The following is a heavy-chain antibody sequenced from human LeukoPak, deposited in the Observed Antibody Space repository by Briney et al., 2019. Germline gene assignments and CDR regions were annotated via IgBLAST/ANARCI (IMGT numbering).Heavy chain of an antibody. Sequence: GGSLRLSCAASGFTFNTYGIHWVRQAPGKGLEWVAVKGRFTISRDNSKNTLYLQMNSLRAEDTAVYYCARVDSFCSGEGCYYYYGMDVWGQGTTVTVSS. CDR3: ARVDSFCSGEGCYYYYGMDV. V-gene: IGHV3-33*08. CDR1: GFTFNTYG. D-gene: IGHD2-15*01. J-gene: IGHJ6*02.